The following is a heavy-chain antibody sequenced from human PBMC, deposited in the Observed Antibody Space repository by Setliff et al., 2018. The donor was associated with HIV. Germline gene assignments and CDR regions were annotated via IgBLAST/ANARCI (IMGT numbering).Heavy chain of an antibody. CDR3: TRVDYDFWSGPMTRYYFDY. V-gene: IGHV3-49*04. J-gene: IGHJ4*02. Sequence: PGGSLRLSCVAAGFTFGDYAMSWVRQAPGKGLEWVGFIRSKAYGGTTEYAASVKGRFTISRDDSKSIAYLQMNSLKTEDTAVYYCTRVDYDFWSGPMTRYYFDYWGQGTLVTVSS. CDR1: GFTFGDYA. D-gene: IGHD3-3*01. CDR2: IRSKAYGGTT.